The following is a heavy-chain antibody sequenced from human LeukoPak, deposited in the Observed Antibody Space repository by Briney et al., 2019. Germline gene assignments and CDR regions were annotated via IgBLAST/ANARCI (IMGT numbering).Heavy chain of an antibody. D-gene: IGHD2-2*01. J-gene: IGHJ5*02. CDR2: TNPNSGNT. V-gene: IGHV1-8*01. CDR1: GYTFTSYD. Sequence: ASVKVSCKASGYTFTSYDINWVRQATGQGLEWMGWTNPNSGNTGYAQKFQGRVTMTRSTSISTAYMELSSLRSEDTAVYYCARDLLPATNWFDPWGQGTLVTVSS. CDR3: ARDLLPATNWFDP.